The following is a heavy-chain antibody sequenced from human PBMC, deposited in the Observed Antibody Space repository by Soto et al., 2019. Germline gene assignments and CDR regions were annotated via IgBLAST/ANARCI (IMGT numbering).Heavy chain of an antibody. CDR3: AKPPRYSSSSGRAGFDP. J-gene: IGHJ5*02. CDR1: GFTFSSYA. D-gene: IGHD6-6*01. V-gene: IGHV3-23*01. Sequence: EVQLLESGGGLVQPGGSLRLSCAASGFTFSSYAMSWVRQAPGKGLEWVSAISGSGGSTYYADSVKGRFTISRDNSKNTLYLQMNSLRAEDTAVYYFAKPPRYSSSSGRAGFDPWGQGTLVTVSS. CDR2: ISGSGGST.